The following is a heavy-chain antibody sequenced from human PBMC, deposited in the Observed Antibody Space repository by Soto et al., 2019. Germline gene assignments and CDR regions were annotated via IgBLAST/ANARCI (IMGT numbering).Heavy chain of an antibody. CDR3: ARVLSGHQLVLGDY. CDR2: IIPIFGTA. D-gene: IGHD6-13*01. V-gene: IGHV1-69*13. Sequence: SVKVSCKASGGTFSSYAISWVRQAPGQGLEWMGGIIPIFGTANYAQKFQGRVTITADESTSTAYMELSSLRSEDTAVYYCARVLSGHQLVLGDYWGQGTLVTVSS. J-gene: IGHJ4*02. CDR1: GGTFSSYA.